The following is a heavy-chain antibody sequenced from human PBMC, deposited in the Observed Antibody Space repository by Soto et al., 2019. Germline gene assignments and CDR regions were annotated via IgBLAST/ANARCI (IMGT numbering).Heavy chain of an antibody. D-gene: IGHD5-12*01. J-gene: IGHJ5*02. Sequence: GESLKISCKGSGYSFTSYWIGWVRQMPGKGLEWMGIIYPGDSDTRYSPSFQGQVTISADKSISTAYLQWSSLKASDTAMYYCARQVGLTVATMYNWFDPWGQGTLVTVSS. V-gene: IGHV5-51*01. CDR1: GYSFTSYW. CDR3: ARQVGLTVATMYNWFDP. CDR2: IYPGDSDT.